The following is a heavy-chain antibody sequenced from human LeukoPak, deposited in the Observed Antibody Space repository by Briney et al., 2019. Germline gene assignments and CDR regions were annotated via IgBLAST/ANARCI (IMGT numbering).Heavy chain of an antibody. CDR3: ARGPSGSWSSRVRYMDV. V-gene: IGHV1-8*03. D-gene: IGHD6-13*01. CDR1: GYTFTSCD. Sequence: ASVKVSCKASGYTFTSCDINWVRQATGQGLEWMGWINPNSDNTGYPQKFQGRVTITWNTSISTTYMELSSLRSEDTAVFYCARGPSGSWSSRVRYMDVWGKGTTVTVSS. J-gene: IGHJ6*03. CDR2: INPNSDNT.